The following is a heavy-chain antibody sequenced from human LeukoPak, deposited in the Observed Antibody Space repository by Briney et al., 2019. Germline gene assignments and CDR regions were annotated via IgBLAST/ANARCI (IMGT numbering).Heavy chain of an antibody. J-gene: IGHJ3*02. CDR1: GYSISSGYY. Sequence: GSLRLSCTVSGYSISSGYYWGWIRQPPGKGLEWIGSIYHSGSTYYNPSRKSRVTISVDTSKDQFSLKLSSVTAADTAVYYCARWLERDAFDIWGQGTMVTVSS. V-gene: IGHV4-38-2*02. D-gene: IGHD1-1*01. CDR2: IYHSGST. CDR3: ARWLERDAFDI.